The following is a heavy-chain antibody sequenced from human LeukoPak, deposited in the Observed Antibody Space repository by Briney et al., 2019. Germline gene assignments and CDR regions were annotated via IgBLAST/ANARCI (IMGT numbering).Heavy chain of an antibody. CDR2: TNHSGST. Sequence: SETLSLTCAVYGGSFSGYYWSWIRQPPGKGLEWIGETNHSGSTNYNPSLKSRVTISVDTSKNQFSLKLSSVTAADTAVYYCARYAFGQLWYPFDYWGQGTLVTVSS. D-gene: IGHD5-18*01. V-gene: IGHV4-34*01. J-gene: IGHJ4*02. CDR1: GGSFSGYY. CDR3: ARYAFGQLWYPFDY.